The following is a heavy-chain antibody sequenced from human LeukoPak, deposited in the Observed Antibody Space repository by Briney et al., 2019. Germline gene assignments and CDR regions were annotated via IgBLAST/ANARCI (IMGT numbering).Heavy chain of an antibody. Sequence: VASVKVSCKASGYTFTGYYMHWVRQAPGQGLEWMGWINPNSGDTNYAQKFQGRVTVTRDTSISTAYMELSRLRSDDTAVYYCARVGSSGWYVHPTLDYWGPRALVTVSS. V-gene: IGHV1-2*02. J-gene: IGHJ4*02. D-gene: IGHD6-19*01. CDR1: GYTFTGYY. CDR3: ARVGSSGWYVHPTLDY. CDR2: INPNSGDT.